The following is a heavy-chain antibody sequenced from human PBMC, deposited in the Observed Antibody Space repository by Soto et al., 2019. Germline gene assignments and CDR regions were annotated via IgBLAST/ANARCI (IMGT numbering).Heavy chain of an antibody. J-gene: IGHJ6*02. D-gene: IGHD5-12*01. CDR2: INAGNGNT. CDR1: GYTFTSYA. CDR3: AIVDNGVTPTLQDV. V-gene: IGHV1-3*01. Sequence: ASVKVSCKASGYTFTSYAMHCVRQAPGQRLEWMGWINAGNGNTKYSQKFQGRVTITRDTSASTAYMELSSLRSDDTAVYYCAIVDNGVTPTLQDVCGRGTTVIVSS.